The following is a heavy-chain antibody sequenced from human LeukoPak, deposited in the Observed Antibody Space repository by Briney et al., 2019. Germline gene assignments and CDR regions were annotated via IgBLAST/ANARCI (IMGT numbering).Heavy chain of an antibody. CDR1: GFTFSSYW. CDR3: ARDSDYGGNSGYFDY. CDR2: IRTDGGST. D-gene: IGHD4-23*01. Sequence: GGSLRLSCAASGFTFSSYWMHWVRQAPGKGLVWVSRIRTDGGSTYYADSVKGRFTVSRDNAENTLYLQMNSLRAEDTAVYYCARDSDYGGNSGYFDYWGQGTLVTVSS. J-gene: IGHJ4*02. V-gene: IGHV3-74*01.